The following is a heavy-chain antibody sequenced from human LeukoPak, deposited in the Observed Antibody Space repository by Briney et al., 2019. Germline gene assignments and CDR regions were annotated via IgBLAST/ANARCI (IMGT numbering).Heavy chain of an antibody. Sequence: ASVKVSCKASGYTFTSYGISWVRQAPGQGLEWMGGFDPEDGETLYAQKFQGRVTMTEDTSTDTAYMELSSLRYEDAAVYYCATDMVRGVPAFAFDIWGQGTMVTVSS. V-gene: IGHV1-24*01. D-gene: IGHD3-10*01. CDR2: FDPEDGET. J-gene: IGHJ3*02. CDR1: GYTFTSYG. CDR3: ATDMVRGVPAFAFDI.